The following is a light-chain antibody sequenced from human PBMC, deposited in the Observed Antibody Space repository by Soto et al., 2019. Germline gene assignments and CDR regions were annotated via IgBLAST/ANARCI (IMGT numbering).Light chain of an antibody. V-gene: IGKV1-5*03. CDR2: KAS. J-gene: IGKJ2*01. CDR3: QHYSSSPMYI. Sequence: IQMTQSPSTLSAYVGDRVTITCRASQSISSWLAWFQQKPGKALKLMIFKASFLETGVPSRFSGTVSGTEFTHTISSLNADDVATYYCQHYSSSPMYIFGQGTKLEIK. CDR1: QSISSW.